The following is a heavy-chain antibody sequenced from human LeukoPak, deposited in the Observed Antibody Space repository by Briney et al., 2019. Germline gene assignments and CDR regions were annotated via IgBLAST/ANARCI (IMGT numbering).Heavy chain of an antibody. V-gene: IGHV1-69*01. J-gene: IGHJ4*02. CDR3: ASDPPGGAAADAALDY. CDR2: IIPIFGTA. CDR1: GGTFSSYA. Sequence: GSSVKVSCKASGGTFSSYAISWVRQAPGQGLEWMGGIIPIFGTANYAQKFQGRVTITADESTSTAYMELSSLRSEDTAVYYCASDPPGGAAADAALDYWGQGTLVTVSS. D-gene: IGHD6-13*01.